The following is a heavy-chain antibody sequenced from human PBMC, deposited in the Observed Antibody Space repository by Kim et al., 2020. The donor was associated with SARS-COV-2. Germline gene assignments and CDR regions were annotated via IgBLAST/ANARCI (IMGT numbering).Heavy chain of an antibody. Sequence: SQNVQGRVTITRDTSASTAYMDLSSLRSEDTAVYYCARELRPEAGPGFDYWGQGSLVIVSS. D-gene: IGHD6-19*01. V-gene: IGHV1-3*01. J-gene: IGHJ4*02. CDR3: ARELRPEAGPGFDY.